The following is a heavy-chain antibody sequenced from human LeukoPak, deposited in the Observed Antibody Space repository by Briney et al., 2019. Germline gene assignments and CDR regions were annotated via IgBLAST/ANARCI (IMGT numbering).Heavy chain of an antibody. D-gene: IGHD3-10*01. CDR3: ARHVSPSGAAGVDY. J-gene: IGHJ4*02. V-gene: IGHV4-34*01. Sequence: SETLSLTCAVYGGSFSGYYWSWIRQPPGKGLEWIGEINHSGSTDYNPSLKSRVTISVDTSKSQFSLKLSSVTAADTAVYYCARHVSPSGAAGVDYWGQGTLVTVSS. CDR1: GGSFSGYY. CDR2: INHSGST.